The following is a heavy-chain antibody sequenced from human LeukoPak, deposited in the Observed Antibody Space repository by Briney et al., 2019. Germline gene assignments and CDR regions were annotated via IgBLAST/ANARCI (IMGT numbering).Heavy chain of an antibody. CDR2: IYYSGGT. CDR3: ARDRDVDDFDS. Sequence: SGTLSLTCTVSGGSISSYYWSWIRQPPGKGLEWMGYIYYSGGTNYHPSLKSRVTTSIDTSKNQLSLTLKSVTAADTAVYYCARDRDVDDFDSWGHGTLVTVSS. J-gene: IGHJ4*01. V-gene: IGHV4-59*12. CDR1: GGSISSYY. D-gene: IGHD2-15*01.